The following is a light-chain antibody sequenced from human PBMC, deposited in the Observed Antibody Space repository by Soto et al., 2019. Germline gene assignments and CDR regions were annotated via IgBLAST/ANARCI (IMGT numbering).Light chain of an antibody. V-gene: IGLV1-40*01. CDR1: SSNIGAGYD. J-gene: IGLJ1*01. Sequence: QPVLTQPPSVSGAPGQRVTISCTGSSSNIGAGYDVHWYQQLPGTAPKLLIYGNSNRPSGVPDRFSGSKSGTSASLAITGLQAEDEADYYCQSYDNSLSGAWVFGTGTKLTVL. CDR3: QSYDNSLSGAWV. CDR2: GNS.